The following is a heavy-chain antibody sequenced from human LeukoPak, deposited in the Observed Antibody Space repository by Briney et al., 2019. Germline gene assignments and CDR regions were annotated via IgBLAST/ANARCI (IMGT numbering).Heavy chain of an antibody. CDR1: GYSISSGYY. D-gene: IGHD2-8*01. J-gene: IGHJ4*02. Sequence: PSETLSLTCTVSGYSISSGYYWGWIRQPPGKGLEWIGSMYYSGNTYYNPSLKSRVTMSVDMSKNQFSLKLDSVTAADTAVYYCARAHCTNGVCYSAGRTTFDYWGQGTLVTVSS. V-gene: IGHV4-38-2*02. CDR3: ARAHCTNGVCYSAGRTTFDY. CDR2: MYYSGNT.